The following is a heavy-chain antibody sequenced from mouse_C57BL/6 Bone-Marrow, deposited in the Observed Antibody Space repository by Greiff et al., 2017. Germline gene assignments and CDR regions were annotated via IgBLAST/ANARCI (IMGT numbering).Heavy chain of an antibody. Sequence: EVQLVESEGGLVQPGSSMKLSRTASGFTFSDYYMAWVRQVPEKGLEWVANINYDGSSTYYLDSLKSRFIISRYNAKNILYLQMSSLKSEDTATYYCARGLYYAMDYWGQGTSVTVSS. CDR1: GFTFSDYY. D-gene: IGHD2-12*01. V-gene: IGHV5-16*01. CDR3: ARGLYYAMDY. CDR2: INYDGSST. J-gene: IGHJ4*01.